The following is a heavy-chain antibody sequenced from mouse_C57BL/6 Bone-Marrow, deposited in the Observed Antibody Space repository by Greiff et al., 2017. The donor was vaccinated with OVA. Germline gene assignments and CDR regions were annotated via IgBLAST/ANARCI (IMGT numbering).Heavy chain of an antibody. CDR1: GYSITSGYY. V-gene: IGHV3-6*01. Sequence: ESGPGLVKPSQSLSLTCSVTGYSITSGYYWNWIRQFPGNRLEWMGYISYDGSNNYNPSLKNRISITRDTSKNQFFLKLNSVTTEDTATYYCARGGYDGYYYFDYWGQGTTLTVSS. CDR2: ISYDGSN. J-gene: IGHJ2*01. D-gene: IGHD2-3*01. CDR3: ARGGYDGYYYFDY.